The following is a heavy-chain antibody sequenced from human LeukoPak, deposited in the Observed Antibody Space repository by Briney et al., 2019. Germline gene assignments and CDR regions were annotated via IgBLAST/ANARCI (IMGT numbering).Heavy chain of an antibody. V-gene: IGHV4-59*01. D-gene: IGHD3-10*01. CDR2: IYYSGST. CDR3: AREVVTMVRGVSWFDP. Sequence: SEPLSLTCTVSGGSISIFYWSWIRQPPGEALEWIGYIYYSGSTDYNPSLKSRVTISVDTSKNQISLKLSSVTAADTAVYYCAREVVTMVRGVSWFDPWGQGTLVTVSS. J-gene: IGHJ5*02. CDR1: GGSISIFY.